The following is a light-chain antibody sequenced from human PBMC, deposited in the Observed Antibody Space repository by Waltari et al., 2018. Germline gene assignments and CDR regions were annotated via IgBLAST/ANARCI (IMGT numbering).Light chain of an antibody. J-gene: IGLJ3*02. Sequence: SYELTQPPSVSVSPGQTARITCSADALPQQYAYWYQQKPGQAPVLVIYKDNERPSGNPERFSGSSSGTTVTLTISGVQAEDEAAYYCQSADSSGTWVFGGGTKLTVL. CDR2: KDN. V-gene: IGLV3-25*03. CDR1: ALPQQY. CDR3: QSADSSGTWV.